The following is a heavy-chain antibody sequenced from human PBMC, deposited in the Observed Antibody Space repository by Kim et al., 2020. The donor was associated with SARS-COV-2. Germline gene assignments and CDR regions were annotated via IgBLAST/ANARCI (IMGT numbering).Heavy chain of an antibody. Sequence: ASSVKGSFTLSRDNAKNSLYLQMNSLRDEDTAVYYCARGSYYGAYYFDYWGQGTLVTVSS. D-gene: IGHD3-3*01. V-gene: IGHV3-48*02. CDR3: ARGSYYGAYYFDY. J-gene: IGHJ4*02.